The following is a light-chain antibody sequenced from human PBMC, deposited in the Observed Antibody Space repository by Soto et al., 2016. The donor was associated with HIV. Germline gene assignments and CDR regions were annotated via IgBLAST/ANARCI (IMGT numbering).Light chain of an antibody. CDR1: DIGSKS. CDR3: QVWDSSSDHWV. CDR2: DGD. Sequence: SYELPQPPSVSVAPGKTARITCGGNDIGSKSVHWYQQKPGQAPVLVVYDGDDRPSGIPERFSGSSSWEHGHPDHQQGRNRGMEADYYCQVWDSSSDHWVFGRRDQAGPS. J-gene: IGLJ3*02. V-gene: IGLV3-21*03.